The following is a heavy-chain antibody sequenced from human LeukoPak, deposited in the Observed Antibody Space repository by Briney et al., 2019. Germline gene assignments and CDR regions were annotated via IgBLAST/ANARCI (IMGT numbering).Heavy chain of an antibody. CDR2: IKQDGSEK. J-gene: IGHJ4*02. D-gene: IGHD3-3*01. CDR1: GFTFTSYW. CDR3: AREGVGGVVIAY. Sequence: PGGSLRLSCAASGFTFTSYWMSWVRQAPGKGLEWVANIKQDGSEKDYMDSMKGRFTISRDNAKNSLYLQINSLRAEDTAVYYCAREGVGGVVIAYWGQGTLVTVSS. V-gene: IGHV3-7*01.